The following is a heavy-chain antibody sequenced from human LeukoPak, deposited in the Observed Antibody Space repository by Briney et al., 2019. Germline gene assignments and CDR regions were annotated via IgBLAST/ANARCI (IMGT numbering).Heavy chain of an antibody. CDR2: INPNSGGT. CDR1: GYTFTGYY. Sequence: GASVKVSCKASGYTFTGYYMHWVRQAPGQGLEWMGWINPNSGGTSYAQKFQGRVTMTRDTSISTAYMELSRLRSDDTAVYYCARDYDSSGYPTYYDYWGQGTLVTVSS. D-gene: IGHD3-22*01. CDR3: ARDYDSSGYPTYYDY. J-gene: IGHJ4*02. V-gene: IGHV1-2*02.